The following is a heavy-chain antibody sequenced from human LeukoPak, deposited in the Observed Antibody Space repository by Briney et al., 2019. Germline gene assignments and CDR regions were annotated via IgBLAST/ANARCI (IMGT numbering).Heavy chain of an antibody. D-gene: IGHD2-2*01. CDR2: MNPNSGNT. CDR3: ASLFCSSTSCSYNWFDP. J-gene: IGHJ5*02. V-gene: IGHV1-8*01. Sequence: ASVKVSCKASGYTFTSYDINWVRQATGQGLEWMGWMNPNSGNTGYAQKFQGRVTMTRNTSISTAYMELSSLRSEDTAVYYCASLFCSSTSCSYNWFDPWGQGTLVTVSS. CDR1: GYTFTSYD.